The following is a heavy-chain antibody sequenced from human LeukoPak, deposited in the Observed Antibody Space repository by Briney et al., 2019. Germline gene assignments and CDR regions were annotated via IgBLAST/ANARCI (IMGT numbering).Heavy chain of an antibody. CDR3: AKQLGYCSDGSCYFPY. CDR2: ISNNGGYT. D-gene: IGHD2-15*01. CDR1: GFAFSSSA. J-gene: IGHJ4*02. Sequence: GGSLRLSCAASGFAFSSSAMSWVRQAPGKGLKWVSAISNNGGYTYYADSVQGRFTISRDNSKSTLCLQMNSLRAEDTAVYYCAKQLGYCSDGSCYFPYWGQGTLVTVSS. V-gene: IGHV3-23*01.